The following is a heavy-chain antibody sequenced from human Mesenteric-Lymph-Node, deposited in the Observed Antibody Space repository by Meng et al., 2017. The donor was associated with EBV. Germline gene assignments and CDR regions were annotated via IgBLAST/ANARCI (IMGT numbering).Heavy chain of an antibody. CDR2: IYYSGST. D-gene: IGHD1-7*01. CDR3: ARHRRSNWNSPGDY. J-gene: IGHJ4*02. CDR1: GGSISSSSYY. Sequence: QLQRQEPGPGLVKPSETLSLTCTVSGGSISSSSYYWGWIRQPPGKGLEWIGSIYYSGSTYYNPSLKSRVTISVDTSKNQFSLKLSSVTAADTAVYYCARHRRSNWNSPGDYWGQGTLVTVSS. V-gene: IGHV4-39*01.